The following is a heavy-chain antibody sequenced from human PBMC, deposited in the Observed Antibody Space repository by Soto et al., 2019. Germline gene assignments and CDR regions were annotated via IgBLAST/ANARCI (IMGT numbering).Heavy chain of an antibody. CDR1: GGTFSSYA. V-gene: IGHV1-69*01. J-gene: IGHJ4*02. CDR3: ARNIAVAGIRYFDY. D-gene: IGHD6-19*01. Sequence: QVQQVQSGAEVQKPGSSVKVSCKASGGTFSSYAISWARQAPGQGLEWMGGIIPIFGTANYAQKFQGRVTISADGSTSTAYMELSSLRSEDTAVYYCARNIAVAGIRYFDYWGQGTLVTVSS. CDR2: IIPIFGTA.